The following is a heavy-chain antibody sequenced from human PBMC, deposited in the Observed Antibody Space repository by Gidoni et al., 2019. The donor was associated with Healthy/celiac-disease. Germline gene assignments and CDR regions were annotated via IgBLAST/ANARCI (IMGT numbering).Heavy chain of an antibody. CDR3: ARAPGSGWIDY. J-gene: IGHJ4*02. V-gene: IGHV4-38-2*01. CDR2: IYHSGST. D-gene: IGHD6-19*01. Sequence: QVQLQESGPGLVKPSETLSLTCAVSGYSISSGYSWGWIRQPPGKGLEWIGSIYHSGSTYYNPSLKSRVTISVDTSKNQFSLKLSSVTAADTAVYYCARAPGSGWIDYWGQGTLVTVSS. CDR1: GYSISSGYS.